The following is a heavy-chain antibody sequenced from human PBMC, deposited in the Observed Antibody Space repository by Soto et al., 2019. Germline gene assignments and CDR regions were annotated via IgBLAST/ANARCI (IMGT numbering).Heavy chain of an antibody. V-gene: IGHV4-4*07. CDR1: GASIRDYH. Sequence: QVQLQESGPGLVKPSETLSVTCSVSGASIRDYHWSWIRQPAGRGLEWIGRMYISGSTKYNPSLKSRLTMSAHTSVNQFSLTLRSVTAADTAIYYCARMYNSGFYRPEGDYYFYGLDVWGQGTTVTVSS. J-gene: IGHJ6*02. D-gene: IGHD6-19*01. CDR2: MYISGST. CDR3: ARMYNSGFYRPEGDYYFYGLDV.